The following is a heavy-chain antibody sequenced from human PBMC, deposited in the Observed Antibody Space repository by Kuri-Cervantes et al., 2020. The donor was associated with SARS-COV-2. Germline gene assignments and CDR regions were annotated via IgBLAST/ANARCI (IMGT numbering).Heavy chain of an antibody. CDR1: GYTFTRFY. V-gene: IGHV1-46*01. J-gene: IGHJ4*02. Sequence: ASVKVSCKASGYTFTRFYLHWLRQAPGQGLEWMAVISPIVGDTTYAQRFRDRVSVTKDTSTSTVYMELRSLISDDTAVYYCARSSSGSYSDFEFWCQGTLVTVSS. CDR3: ARSSSGSYSDFEF. D-gene: IGHD1-26*01. CDR2: ISPIVGDT.